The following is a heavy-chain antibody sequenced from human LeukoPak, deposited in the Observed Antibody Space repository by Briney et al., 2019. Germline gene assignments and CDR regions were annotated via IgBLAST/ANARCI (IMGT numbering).Heavy chain of an antibody. Sequence: ASVKVSCKASGYTFTGYYMHWVRQAPGQGLEWMGWINPNSGGTNYAQKFQGRVTMTRDTSISTAYMELSRLRSDDTAVYYCARGRCLGSSSTSCYHHDAFDIWGQGTMVTVSS. D-gene: IGHD2-2*01. CDR3: ARGRCLGSSSTSCYHHDAFDI. CDR1: GYTFTGYY. V-gene: IGHV1-2*02. CDR2: INPNSGGT. J-gene: IGHJ3*02.